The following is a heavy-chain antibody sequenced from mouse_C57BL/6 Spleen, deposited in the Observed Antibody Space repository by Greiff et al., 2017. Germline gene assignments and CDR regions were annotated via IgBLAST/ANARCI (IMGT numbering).Heavy chain of an antibody. CDR2: IDPEDGDT. Sequence: EVQLQQSGAELVRPGASVKLSCTASGFNIKDYYMHWVKQRPEQGLEWIGRIDPEDGDTEYAPKFQGKATMTADTSSNTAYLQLSSLTSEDTAVYYCTTSGYSNSYFDYWGQGTTLPVSS. J-gene: IGHJ2*01. CDR3: TTSGYSNSYFDY. CDR1: GFNIKDYY. V-gene: IGHV14-1*01. D-gene: IGHD2-5*01.